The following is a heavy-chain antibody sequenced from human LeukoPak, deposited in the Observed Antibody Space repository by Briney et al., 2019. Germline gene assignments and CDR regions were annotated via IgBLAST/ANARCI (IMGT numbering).Heavy chain of an antibody. D-gene: IGHD3-10*01. CDR1: GGTFSSYA. J-gene: IGHJ5*02. Sequence: ASVKVSCKASGGTFSSYAISWVRQAPGQGLEWMGGIIPIFGTANYAQKFQGRVTITADESTSTAYMELSSLRSEDTAVYYCARESEGITMVRGVPPWFDPWGQGTLVTVSS. CDR2: IIPIFGTA. V-gene: IGHV1-69*13. CDR3: ARESEGITMVRGVPPWFDP.